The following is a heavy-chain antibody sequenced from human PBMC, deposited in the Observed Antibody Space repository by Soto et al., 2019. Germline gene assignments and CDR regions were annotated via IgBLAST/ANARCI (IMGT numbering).Heavy chain of an antibody. D-gene: IGHD3-10*01. J-gene: IGHJ6*02. V-gene: IGHV1-18*01. CDR3: ARDSGPWFGELLWGGMDV. Sequence: ASVKVSCKASGYTFTSYGISWVRQAPGQGLEWMGWISGYNANTKYAQILQGRVTMTTDTSTSTAYMELRSLRSDDTAVYYCARDSGPWFGELLWGGMDVWGQGTTLTVSS. CDR2: ISGYNANT. CDR1: GYTFTSYG.